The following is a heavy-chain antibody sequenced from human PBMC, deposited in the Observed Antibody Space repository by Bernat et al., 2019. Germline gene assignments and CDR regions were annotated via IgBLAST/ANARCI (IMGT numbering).Heavy chain of an antibody. CDR3: ARGGVATVTYCDY. V-gene: IGHV1-3*01. D-gene: IGHD4-17*01. Sequence: QVQFVQSGAEVKKPGASVKVSCKASGYTFSIYTMHWVRQAPGQRLAWMGWINGGNGNTKYSQKFQGRVSITRDTSASTVELSSLRSEDTAVYYCARGGVATVTYCDYWGQGTLVTVSS. CDR2: INGGNGNT. J-gene: IGHJ4*02. CDR1: GYTFSIYT.